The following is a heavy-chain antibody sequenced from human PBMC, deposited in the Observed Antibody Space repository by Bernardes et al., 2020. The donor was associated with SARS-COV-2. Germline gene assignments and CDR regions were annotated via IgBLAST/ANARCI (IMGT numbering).Heavy chain of an antibody. V-gene: IGHV3-48*01. J-gene: IGHJ3*02. CDR3: ASDTGYDDAFDI. CDR1: GFSFRSYP. Sequence: GGSLRLSCAASGFSFRSYPMNWVRQAPGKGLEWVAYISGGGSVIYYADSVKGRFTISRDNAKNSRYLQMNTLRAEDTAVYYCASDTGYDDAFDIWGQGTRVTVSS. CDR2: ISGGGSVI. D-gene: IGHD5-12*01.